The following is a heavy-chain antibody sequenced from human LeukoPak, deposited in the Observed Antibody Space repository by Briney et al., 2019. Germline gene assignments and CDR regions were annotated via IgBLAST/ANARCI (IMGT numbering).Heavy chain of an antibody. CDR2: ISGSGGST. J-gene: IGHJ3*02. V-gene: IGHV3-23*01. Sequence: GGSLRLSCAASGSPFSTYALSWVRRPPGRGREWVSAISGSGGSTYYADSVKGRFTISRDNAKNSLYLQMNSLRAEDTAVYYCARERVGAAPIWGQGTMVTVSS. CDR3: ARERVGAAPI. D-gene: IGHD1-26*01. CDR1: GSPFSTYA.